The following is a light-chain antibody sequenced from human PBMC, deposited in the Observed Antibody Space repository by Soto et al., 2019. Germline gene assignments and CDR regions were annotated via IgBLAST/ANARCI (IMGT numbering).Light chain of an antibody. V-gene: IGKV1-39*01. CDR1: QGISTY. CDR3: QQSYSSTWT. Sequence: DIQMTQSPSSLSASVGDRVTITCRASQGISTYLNCYQQKPGKAPKLLIYDASSLQSGVPSRFSGSGSETDFTLTISSLQPEDFAAYSCQQSYSSTWTFGQGTKVEIK. J-gene: IGKJ1*01. CDR2: DAS.